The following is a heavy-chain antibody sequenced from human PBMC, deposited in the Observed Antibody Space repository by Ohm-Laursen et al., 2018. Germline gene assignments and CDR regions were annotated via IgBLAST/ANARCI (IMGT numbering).Heavy chain of an antibody. V-gene: IGHV3-9*01. J-gene: IGHJ4*02. CDR3: AREVWWSLDY. CDR1: GFTFDDYA. Sequence: SLRLSCSASGFTFDDYAMHWVRQAPGKGLEWVSGISWNSGSIGYVDSVKGRFTISRDNAKNSLYLQMNSLRAEDTAVFYCAREVWWSLDYWGRGTLVTVSS. D-gene: IGHD1-26*01. CDR2: ISWNSGSI.